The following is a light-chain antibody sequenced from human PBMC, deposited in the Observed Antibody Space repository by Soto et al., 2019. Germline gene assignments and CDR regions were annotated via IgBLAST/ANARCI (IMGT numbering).Light chain of an antibody. CDR3: MQYLQAPPT. J-gene: IGKJ4*01. Sequence: DIVMTQSPLSLPVTPGETASISCRSSQSLQQSNGNNYMGRFVQKPGQSPQLLTYLGSSRASGLPDRLSASGSGTDFALKISRVETEDVGIYYCMQYLQAPPTFGGGTKVEIK. V-gene: IGKV2-28*01. CDR1: QSLQQSNGNNY. CDR2: LGS.